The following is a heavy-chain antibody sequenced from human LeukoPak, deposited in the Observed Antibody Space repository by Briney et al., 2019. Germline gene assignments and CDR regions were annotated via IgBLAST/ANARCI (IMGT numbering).Heavy chain of an antibody. J-gene: IGHJ4*02. D-gene: IGHD6-13*01. V-gene: IGHV4-34*01. Sequence: KPSETLSLTCAVYGGSFSGYYWSWIRQPPGKGLEWIGEINHSGSTNYNPSLKSRVTISVDTSKNQFSPKLSSVTAADTAVYYCASGTSSQQLVPSDYWGQGTLVTVSS. CDR1: GGSFSGYY. CDR2: INHSGST. CDR3: ASGTSSQQLVPSDY.